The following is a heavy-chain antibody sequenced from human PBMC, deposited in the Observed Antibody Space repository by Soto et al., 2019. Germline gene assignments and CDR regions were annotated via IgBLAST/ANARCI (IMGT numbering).Heavy chain of an antibody. V-gene: IGHV1-69*13. J-gene: IGHJ3*02. CDR1: GGTFSSYA. CDR2: IIPIFGTA. D-gene: IGHD2-15*01. CDR3: ARDRGYCSGGSCYTIHAFDI. Sequence: SVKVSCKASGGTFSSYAISWVRQAPGQGLEWMGGIIPIFGTANYAQKFQGRVTITADESTSTAYMELSSLRSEDTAVYYCARDRGYCSGGSCYTIHAFDIWGQGTMVTVSS.